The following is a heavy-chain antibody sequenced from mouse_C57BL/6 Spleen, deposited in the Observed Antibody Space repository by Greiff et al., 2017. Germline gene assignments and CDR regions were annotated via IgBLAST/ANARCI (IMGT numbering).Heavy chain of an antibody. D-gene: IGHD2-5*01. J-gene: IGHJ2*01. CDR1: GYTFTDYY. V-gene: IGHV1-19*01. Sequence: VQLQQSGPVLVKPGASVKMSCKASGYTFTDYYMNWVKQSHGKSLEWIGVINPYNGGTSYNQKFKGKATLTVDKSSSTAYMELNSLTSEDSAVYYCARSYSNNYFDYWGQGTTHTVSS. CDR3: ARSYSNNYFDY. CDR2: INPYNGGT.